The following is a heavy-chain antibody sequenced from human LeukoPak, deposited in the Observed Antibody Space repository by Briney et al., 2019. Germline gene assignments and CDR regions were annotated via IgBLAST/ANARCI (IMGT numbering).Heavy chain of an antibody. J-gene: IGHJ4*02. CDR2: ISYDGSNK. D-gene: IGHD5-18*01. CDR3: ARDLAYSRLDY. CDR1: GFTFSSYA. Sequence: GGSLRLYCAASGFTFSSYAMEWVRQAPGKGLEWVAVISYDGSNKYYADSVKGRFTISRDNSKNTLYLQMNSLRVEDTAFYYCARDLAYSRLDYWGQGMLVTVSS. V-gene: IGHV3-30-3*01.